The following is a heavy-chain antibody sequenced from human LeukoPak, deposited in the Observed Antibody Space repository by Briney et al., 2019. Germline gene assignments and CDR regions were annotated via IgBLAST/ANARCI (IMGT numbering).Heavy chain of an antibody. V-gene: IGHV4-34*01. CDR3: ARGRGGGNSGVRGYYYMDV. J-gene: IGHJ6*03. CDR1: GVSFSGYY. Sequence: SETLSLTCAVYGVSFSGYYWSWIRPPPGKGLEWIGEINHSGSTNYNASLKSRVTISVDTSKNQFSLKLSSVTAANTAVYYCARGRGGGNSGVRGYYYMDVWGKGTTVTVSS. D-gene: IGHD4-23*01. CDR2: INHSGST.